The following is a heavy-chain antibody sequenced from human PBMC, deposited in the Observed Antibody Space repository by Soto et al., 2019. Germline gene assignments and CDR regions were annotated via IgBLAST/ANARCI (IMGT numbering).Heavy chain of an antibody. Sequence: EVQLVESGGGLVQPGGSLRLSCAASGFTVNSNYMSWVRQAPGKGLEWVSVIYSDGSTYYADSVQCRFIISRDNSNNALYFQMNSLRAEDTAVYYCASLTKYYILPGVSPCWGQGTLVTVSS. D-gene: IGHD3-9*01. CDR3: ASLTKYYILPGVSPC. CDR1: GFTVNSNY. J-gene: IGHJ4*02. CDR2: IYSDGST. V-gene: IGHV3-66*01.